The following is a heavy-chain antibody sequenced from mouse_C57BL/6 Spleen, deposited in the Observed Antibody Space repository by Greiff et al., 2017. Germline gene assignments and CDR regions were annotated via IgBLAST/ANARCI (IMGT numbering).Heavy chain of an antibody. CDR3: AREGVTPYYYAMDY. D-gene: IGHD2-2*01. CDR1: GYSITSGYY. V-gene: IGHV3-6*01. CDR2: ISYDGSN. J-gene: IGHJ4*01. Sequence: EVQVVESGPGLVKPSQSLSLTCSVTGYSITSGYYWNWIRQFPGNKLEWMGYISYDGSNNYNPSLKNRISITRDTSKNQFFLKLNSVTTEDTATYYCAREGVTPYYYAMDYWGQGTSVTVSS.